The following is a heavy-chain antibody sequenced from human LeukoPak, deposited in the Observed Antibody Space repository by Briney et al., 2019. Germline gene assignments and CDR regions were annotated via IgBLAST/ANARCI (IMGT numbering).Heavy chain of an antibody. D-gene: IGHD6-13*01. CDR2: IYSGGST. CDR1: GFTVSSNY. Sequence: PGGSLRLSCAASGFTVSSNYMSWVRQAPGKGLEWVSIIYSGGSTYYADSVKGRFTISRDNSKNTLYLQMNSLRAEDTAVFYCAKSGYSSSWSHFDYWGQGTLVTVSS. V-gene: IGHV3-53*01. CDR3: AKSGYSSSWSHFDY. J-gene: IGHJ4*02.